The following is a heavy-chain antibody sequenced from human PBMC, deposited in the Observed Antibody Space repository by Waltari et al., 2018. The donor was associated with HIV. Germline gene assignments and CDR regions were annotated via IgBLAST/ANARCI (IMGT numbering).Heavy chain of an antibody. CDR2: IIPIFGTA. CDR1: GGTFSSYA. V-gene: IGHV1-69*12. CDR3: ARVSGSYLLYYYFDS. J-gene: IGHJ4*02. D-gene: IGHD1-26*01. Sequence: QVQLVQSGAEVKKPGSSVKVSCKASGGTFSSYAINWVRQAPGQGLEWMGGIIPIFGTADYAQKCQGRVTITADESTTTAYMELSSLRSDDTAVYYCARVSGSYLLYYYFDSWGQGTLVTVSS.